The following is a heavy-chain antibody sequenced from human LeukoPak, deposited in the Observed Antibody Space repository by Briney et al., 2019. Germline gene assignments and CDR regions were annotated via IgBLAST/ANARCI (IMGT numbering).Heavy chain of an antibody. Sequence: ASVKVSCKASGYTFTSYAMHWVRQAPGQRLEWMGWINAGNGNTKYSQEFQGRVTITRDTSASTAYMELSSLRSEDMAVYYCARDGKAGLPFDYWGQGTLVTVSS. D-gene: IGHD1-1*01. CDR1: GYTFTSYA. J-gene: IGHJ4*02. CDR2: INAGNGNT. CDR3: ARDGKAGLPFDY. V-gene: IGHV1-3*03.